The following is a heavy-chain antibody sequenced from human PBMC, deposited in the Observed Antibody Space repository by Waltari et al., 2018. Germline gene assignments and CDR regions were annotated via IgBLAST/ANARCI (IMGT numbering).Heavy chain of an antibody. Sequence: QITLKESGPTLVKPTQTLTLTCTFSGFSLSTSGVGVGWIRQPPGKALEWLALIYWNDDKRYSPSLKSRLTITKDTSKNPVVRTMTNMDPVDTATYYCAHRARSEQLVEDWFDPWGQGTLVTVSS. D-gene: IGHD6-13*01. J-gene: IGHJ5*02. CDR2: IYWNDDK. V-gene: IGHV2-5*01. CDR3: AHRARSEQLVEDWFDP. CDR1: GFSLSTSGVG.